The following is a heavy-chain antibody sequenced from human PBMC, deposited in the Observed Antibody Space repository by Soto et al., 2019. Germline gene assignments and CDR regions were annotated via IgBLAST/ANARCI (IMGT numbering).Heavy chain of an antibody. J-gene: IGHJ4*02. D-gene: IGHD2-2*01. CDR1: CYTFTNYD. V-gene: IGHV1-18*01. Sequence: ASVKVSCKASCYTFTNYDISWVRQAPGQGLEWMGWISPYNGDTNYAQKLQGRVTMTTDTSTSTAYMELRSLRADDTAVYYCARYCSSTSCDHYFDYWGQGTLVTVSS. CDR2: ISPYNGDT. CDR3: ARYCSSTSCDHYFDY.